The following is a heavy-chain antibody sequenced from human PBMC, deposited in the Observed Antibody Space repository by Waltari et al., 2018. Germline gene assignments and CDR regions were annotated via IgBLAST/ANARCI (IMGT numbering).Heavy chain of an antibody. CDR2: VIPFSQTT. CDR3: ARGRHYLDSRGHQAMGNAFDI. Sequence: QVQLVQSGAEVKKPGSSVKVSCWASGVCLPKYAFNWLRQAPGQGLEWVGAVIPFSQTTKYAQNFQGRVRIATGESATSAYLELSSLRSEDTAVYYCARGRHYLDSRGHQAMGNAFDIWGQGTTVTVSS. D-gene: IGHD3-22*01. V-gene: IGHV1-69*05. CDR1: GVCLPKYA. J-gene: IGHJ3*02.